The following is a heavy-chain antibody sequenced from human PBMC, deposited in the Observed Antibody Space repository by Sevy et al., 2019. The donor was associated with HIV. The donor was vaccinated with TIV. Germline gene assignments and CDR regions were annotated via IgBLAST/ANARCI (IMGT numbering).Heavy chain of an antibody. CDR1: GFTFNNYA. J-gene: IGHJ6*02. V-gene: IGHV3-7*01. Sequence: GESLKISCAASGFTFNNYAMNWVRQAPGKGLEWVANIKQDGSEKYYVDSVKGRFTISRDNAKNSLYLQMNSLRAEDTAVYYCARSGGSYDYGMDVWGQGTTVTVSS. CDR3: ARSGGSYDYGMDV. D-gene: IGHD1-26*01. CDR2: IKQDGSEK.